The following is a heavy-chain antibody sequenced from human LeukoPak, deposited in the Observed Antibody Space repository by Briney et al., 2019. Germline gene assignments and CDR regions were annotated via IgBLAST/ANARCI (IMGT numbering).Heavy chain of an antibody. CDR1: GFTLRSYG. CDR2: ISSSGGGT. V-gene: IGHV3-23*01. J-gene: IGHJ3*02. CDR3: ARRCPRDSSGLRCHAFDI. D-gene: IGHD3-22*01. Sequence: GGSLRLSCAASGFTLRSYGMSWVRQAPGKGLEWVSGISSSGGGTYYADFVKGRFTISRDNSKNTLYLQMNSLRAEDTAVYYCARRCPRDSSGLRCHAFDIWGQGTMVTVSS.